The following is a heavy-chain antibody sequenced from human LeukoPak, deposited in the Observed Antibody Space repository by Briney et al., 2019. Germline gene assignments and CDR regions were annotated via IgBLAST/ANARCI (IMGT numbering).Heavy chain of an antibody. CDR3: ARRGIAAAGPLNYYYYYYMDV. Sequence: SETLSLTCTVSGYSISSGYYWGWIRQPPGKGLEWIGEINHSGSTNYNPSLKSRVTISVDTSKNQFSLKLSSVTAADTAVYYCARRGIAAAGPLNYYYYYYMDVWGKGTTVTISS. CDR1: GYSISSGYY. D-gene: IGHD6-13*01. CDR2: INHSGST. J-gene: IGHJ6*03. V-gene: IGHV4-38-2*02.